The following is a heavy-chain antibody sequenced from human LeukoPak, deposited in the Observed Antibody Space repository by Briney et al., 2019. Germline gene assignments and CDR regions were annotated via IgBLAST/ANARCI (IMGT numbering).Heavy chain of an antibody. CDR1: GGTFSSYA. J-gene: IGHJ4*02. CDR2: IIPIFGTA. D-gene: IGHD3-10*01. V-gene: IGHV1-69*01. CDR3: AKGPITYYYGSGSYPIDY. Sequence: SVKVSCKASGGTFSSYAISWVRLAPGQGLEWMGGIIPIFGTANYAQKFQGRVTITADESTSTAYMELSSLRSEDTAVYYCAKGPITYYYGSGSYPIDYWGQGTLVTVSS.